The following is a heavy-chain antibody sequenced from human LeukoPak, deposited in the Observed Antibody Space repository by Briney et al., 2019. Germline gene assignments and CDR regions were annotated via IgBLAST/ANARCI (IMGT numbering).Heavy chain of an antibody. Sequence: SQTLSLTCAVSGGSISSGGYSWSWIRQPPGKGLEWIGYIYHSGSTYYNPSLKSRVTISVDRSKNQFSLKLSSVTAADTAVYYCAREFLDGWDREDYWGQGTLVTVSS. D-gene: IGHD3/OR15-3a*01. V-gene: IGHV4-30-2*01. CDR3: AREFLDGWDREDY. J-gene: IGHJ4*02. CDR1: GGSISSGGYS. CDR2: IYHSGST.